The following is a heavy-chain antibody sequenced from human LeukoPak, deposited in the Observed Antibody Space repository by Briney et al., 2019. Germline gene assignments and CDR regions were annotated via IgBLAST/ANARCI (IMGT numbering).Heavy chain of an antibody. CDR3: VRDSGN. Sequence: GGSLRLSCAASGSTFTSYWMHWVRQAPGKGLVWVSRIHGDGTTTNYADSVKGRFTISRDNAKNTLYLQMNSLRAEDTAVYYCVRDSGNWGQGTLVTVSS. J-gene: IGHJ4*02. V-gene: IGHV3-74*01. CDR1: GSTFTSYW. CDR2: IHGDGTTT.